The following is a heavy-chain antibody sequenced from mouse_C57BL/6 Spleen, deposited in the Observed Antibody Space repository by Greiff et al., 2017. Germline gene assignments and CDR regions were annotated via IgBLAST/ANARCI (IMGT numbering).Heavy chain of an antibody. Sequence: QVHVKQSGAELVRPGASVTLSCKASGYTFTDYEMHWVKQTPVHGLEWIGAIDPETGGTAYNQKFKGKAILTADKSSSTAYMELRSLTSEDSAVYYCTRRGGDYWGQGTTLTVSS. CDR2: IDPETGGT. V-gene: IGHV1-15*01. J-gene: IGHJ2*01. CDR1: GYTFTDYE. CDR3: TRRGGDY.